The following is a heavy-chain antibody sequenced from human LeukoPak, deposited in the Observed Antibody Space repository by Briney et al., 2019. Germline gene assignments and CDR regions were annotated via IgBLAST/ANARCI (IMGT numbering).Heavy chain of an antibody. CDR3: AKDTAMDV. D-gene: IGHD5-18*01. J-gene: IGHJ4*02. Sequence: PGRSLRLSCAASGFTFSSYGMHWVRQAPGKGLEWVAVISYDGSNRYYADSVKGRFTISRDNSKNTLYLQMNSLRAEDTAVYYCAKDTAMDVWGQGTLVTVSS. CDR2: ISYDGSNR. CDR1: GFTFSSYG. V-gene: IGHV3-30*18.